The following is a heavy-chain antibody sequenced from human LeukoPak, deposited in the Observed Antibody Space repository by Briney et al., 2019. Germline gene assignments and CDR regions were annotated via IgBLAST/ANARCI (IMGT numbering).Heavy chain of an antibody. V-gene: IGHV4-59*08. CDR1: GGSISSYY. CDR2: IYYSGST. J-gene: IGHJ4*02. CDR3: ATLGQARGYSYGPVDY. Sequence: SETLSLTCTVSGGSISSYYWSWIRQPPGKGLEWIGYIYYSGSTTYNPSLKSRVTISVLTSKNQFSLKLSSVTAADTAVYYCATLGQARGYSYGPVDYWGQGSLVTVSS. D-gene: IGHD5-18*01.